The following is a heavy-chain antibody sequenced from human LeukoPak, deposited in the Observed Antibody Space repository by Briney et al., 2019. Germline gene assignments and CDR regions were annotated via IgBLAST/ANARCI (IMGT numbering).Heavy chain of an antibody. CDR1: GFTFSSYA. CDR3: ATYCSSTSCYLRLKDY. D-gene: IGHD2-2*01. CDR2: ISGSGGST. J-gene: IGHJ4*02. Sequence: GSLRLSCAASGFTFSSYAMSWVRQAPGKGLEWVSAISGSGGSTYYADSVKGRFTISRDNSKNTLYLQMNSLRAEDTAVYYCATYCSSTSCYLRLKDYWGQGTLVTVSS. V-gene: IGHV3-23*01.